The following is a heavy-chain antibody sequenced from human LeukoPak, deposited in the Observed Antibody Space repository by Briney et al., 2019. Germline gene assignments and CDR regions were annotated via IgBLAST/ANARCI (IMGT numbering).Heavy chain of an antibody. CDR1: GFTFSSYA. J-gene: IGHJ5*01. D-gene: IGHD2/OR15-2a*01. CDR3: AKRDVSDSTTYSPLFDS. V-gene: IGHV3-23*01. Sequence: PGGSLRLSCAASGFTFSSYAMHWVRQAPGKGLEWVSGISGTGGTTYYADSVRGRFTISRDNPKNTLYLQMNSLRTEDTAVYYCAKRDVSDSTTYSPLFDSWGQGTLVTVSS. CDR2: ISGTGGTT.